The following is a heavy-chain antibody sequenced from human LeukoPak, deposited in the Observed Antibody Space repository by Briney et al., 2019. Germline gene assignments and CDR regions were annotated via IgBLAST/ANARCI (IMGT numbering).Heavy chain of an antibody. Sequence: SEALSLTCGVSGGSFDGFYWSWVRQPPGKGLEWIGEINHIGNTNYNPSLKSRVTMSVDTSKNHFSLKLTSVTAADTAVYFCARGPRSTISSLNSWGPGVLVTVSS. D-gene: IGHD5/OR15-5a*01. CDR3: ARGPRSTISSLNS. CDR2: INHIGNT. CDR1: GGSFDGFY. V-gene: IGHV4-34*01. J-gene: IGHJ4*02.